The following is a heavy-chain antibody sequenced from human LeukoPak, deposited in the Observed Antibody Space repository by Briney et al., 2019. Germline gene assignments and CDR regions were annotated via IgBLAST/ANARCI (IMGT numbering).Heavy chain of an antibody. CDR2: IYPGDSDT. V-gene: IGHV5-51*01. CDR1: GYSFTSYW. D-gene: IGHD3-22*01. Sequence: GASLKISSKGSGYSFTSYWIGWVRPMPGKGLEWMGIIYPGDSDTRYSPSFQGQVTISADKSISTAYLQWSSLKASDTAMYYCANYYDSSGYYYRQYSQHWGQGTLVTVSS. CDR3: ANYYDSSGYYYRQYSQH. J-gene: IGHJ1*01.